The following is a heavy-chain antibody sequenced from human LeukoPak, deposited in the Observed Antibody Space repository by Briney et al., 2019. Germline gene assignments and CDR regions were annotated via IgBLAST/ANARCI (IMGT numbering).Heavy chain of an antibody. CDR2: FFIDVHPT. CDR1: GFTFSSYS. Sequence: GGSLRLSCSASGFTFSSYSMHWVRQAPGKGLEYVSAFFIDVHPTYSSDSVKGKFPPSRDNSKSTLYLQMRILRPEDTAFYYCVPSPATTFWSDYYTASWGQGTLVTVSS. D-gene: IGHD3-3*01. CDR3: VPSPATTFWSDYYTAS. J-gene: IGHJ5*02. V-gene: IGHV3-64D*08.